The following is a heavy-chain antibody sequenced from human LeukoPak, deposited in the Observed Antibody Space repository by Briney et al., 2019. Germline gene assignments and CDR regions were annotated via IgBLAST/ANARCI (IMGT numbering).Heavy chain of an antibody. CDR2: INHSGST. Sequence: SETLSLTCAVYGGSISGYYWSWIRQPPGKGLEWIGEINHSGSTNYNPSLNSRVTISVDTSKNQFSLKLSSVTAADTAVYYCASTSSSSWALGYWGQGTLVTVSS. CDR3: ASTSSSSWALGY. V-gene: IGHV4-34*01. J-gene: IGHJ4*02. CDR1: GGSISGYY. D-gene: IGHD6-13*01.